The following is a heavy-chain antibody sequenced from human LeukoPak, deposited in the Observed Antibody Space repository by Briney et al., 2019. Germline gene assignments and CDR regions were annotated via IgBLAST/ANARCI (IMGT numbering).Heavy chain of an antibody. V-gene: IGHV3-9*01. CDR3: ARDETITMITG. Sequence: PGGSLRLSCAASGFTFDDYAMHWVRQAPGKGLEWVSGISWNSGSIGYADSVKGRFTISRDNAKNSLYLQMNSLRAEDTAVYYCARDETITMITGWGQGTLVTVSS. CDR1: GFTFDDYA. CDR2: ISWNSGSI. D-gene: IGHD3-22*01. J-gene: IGHJ4*02.